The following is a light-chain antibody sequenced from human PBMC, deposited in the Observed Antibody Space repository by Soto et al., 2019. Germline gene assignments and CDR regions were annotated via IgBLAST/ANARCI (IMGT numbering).Light chain of an antibody. J-gene: IGLJ1*01. CDR3: FSFTTISTHV. CDR2: EVN. CDR1: SSDIGAYDY. V-gene: IGLV2-14*01. Sequence: HSALTQPASLSGSPGQSITISCTGTSSDIGAYDYVSWFQQHPGKAPKLMISEVNNRPSGVSNRFSGSKSGNTAYLTISGLQVEDEAEYFCFSFTTISTHVFGTGTKVTVL.